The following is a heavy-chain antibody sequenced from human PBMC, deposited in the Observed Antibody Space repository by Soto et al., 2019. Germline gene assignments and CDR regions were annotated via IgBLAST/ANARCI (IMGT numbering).Heavy chain of an antibody. D-gene: IGHD2-21*02. CDR3: AKDLGKCSGGDCYSDLLFDY. CDR1: GFTFDDYT. CDR2: ISWDGGST. Sequence: GGSLRLSCAASGFTFDDYTMHWVRQAPGKGLEWVSLISWDGGSTYYADSVKGRFTISRDNSKNSLSLQMNSLRTEDTALYYCAKDLGKCSGGDCYSDLLFDYWGQGTLVTVSS. J-gene: IGHJ4*02. V-gene: IGHV3-43*01.